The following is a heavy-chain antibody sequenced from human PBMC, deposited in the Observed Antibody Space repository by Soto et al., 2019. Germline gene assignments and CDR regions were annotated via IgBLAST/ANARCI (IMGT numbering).Heavy chain of an antibody. CDR1: GGSLSSSNW. CDR2: IFYSGST. J-gene: IGHJ4*01. V-gene: IGHV4-4*02. Sequence: SETLSRTCAVSGGSLSSSNWWSWVRHPPGKTLEWLGEIFYSGSTKYNPSLNSRVTISADQSKNHLSLRRTSVSAADTALYYCVHHGGDPYYHDFWGHGILDTVSS. D-gene: IGHD4-17*01. CDR3: VHHGGDPYYHDF.